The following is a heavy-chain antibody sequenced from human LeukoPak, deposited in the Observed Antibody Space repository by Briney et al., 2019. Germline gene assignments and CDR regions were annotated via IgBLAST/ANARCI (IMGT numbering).Heavy chain of an antibody. CDR3: ADLVDY. D-gene: IGHD6-6*01. CDR1: GFTFSSYA. Sequence: GRFLRLSCAASGFTFSSYAMHWVRQAPGKGLEWVAVISYDGSNKYYADSVKGRFTISRDNSKNTLYLQMNSLRAEDTAVYYCADLVDYWGQGTLVTVSS. V-gene: IGHV3-30*01. CDR2: ISYDGSNK. J-gene: IGHJ4*02.